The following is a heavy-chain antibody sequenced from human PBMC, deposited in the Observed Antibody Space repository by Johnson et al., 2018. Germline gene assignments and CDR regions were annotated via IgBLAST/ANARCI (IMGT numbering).Heavy chain of an antibody. CDR2: INSDGSST. D-gene: IGHD3-22*01. Sequence: VQLQESGGGLVQPGGSLRLSCAASGFTFSSYWMHWVRQAPGKGLVWVSRINSDGSSTSYADSVKGRFTISRDNAKNTLYLQMNSLRAEDTAVYYCARGVTMIVGTVAVDIWGQGTMVTVSS. CDR1: GFTFSSYW. CDR3: ARGVTMIVGTVAVDI. V-gene: IGHV3-74*01. J-gene: IGHJ3*02.